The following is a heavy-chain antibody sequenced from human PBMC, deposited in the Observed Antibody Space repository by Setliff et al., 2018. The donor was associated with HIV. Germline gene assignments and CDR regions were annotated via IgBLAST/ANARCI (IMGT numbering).Heavy chain of an antibody. V-gene: IGHV1-18*01. J-gene: IGHJ4*02. CDR2: ISGYSGHT. D-gene: IGHD6-13*01. CDR3: AREHSTTWPYFDF. CDR1: GYTFSDYD. Sequence: GASVKVSCKASGYTFSDYDVAWVRQAPGQGLEWMGWISGYSGHTSYAQKIQGRVTMTTDTSTSAAYMELRSLRSDDTAVYFCAREHSTTWPYFDFWGQGTLVTVS.